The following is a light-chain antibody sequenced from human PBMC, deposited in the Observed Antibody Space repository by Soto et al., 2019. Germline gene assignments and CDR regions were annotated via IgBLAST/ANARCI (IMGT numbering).Light chain of an antibody. V-gene: IGKV1-5*03. J-gene: IGKJ1*01. CDR3: QQYDTYPWT. CDR2: KAS. CDR1: QSISNW. Sequence: DIQMTQSPSTLSASVGDRVTITCRASQSISNWLAWYQQKPGRAPKLLIYKASSLESGVPSRFSGSGSATEFTLTISSLQPDDFATYYCQQYDTYPWTFGQGTKAEI.